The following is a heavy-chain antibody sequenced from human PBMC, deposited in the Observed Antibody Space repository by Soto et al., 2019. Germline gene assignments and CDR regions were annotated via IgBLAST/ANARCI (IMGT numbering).Heavy chain of an antibody. CDR3: ARLYYDSDSSCYFIP. J-gene: IGHJ4*02. CDR2: IIPIFGTA. D-gene: IGHD3-22*01. CDR1: GGTFSSSA. V-gene: IGHV1-69*01. Sequence: QVQLVQSGAEVKKPGSSVKVSCKASGGTFSSSAISWVRQAPGQGLEWMGGIIPIFGTATDAQKFQGRVTITADESTSTAYMELSSLSSEDTPVYYCARLYYDSDSSCYFIPWGQAPLVTVSA.